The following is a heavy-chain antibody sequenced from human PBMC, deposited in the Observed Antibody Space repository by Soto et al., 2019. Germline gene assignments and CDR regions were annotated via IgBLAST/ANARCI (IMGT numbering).Heavy chain of an antibody. D-gene: IGHD6-19*01. Sequence: QVQLVESGGGVVQPGRSLRLSCAASGFTFSSYGMHWVRQAPGKGLERVAVISYDGSNKYYADSVKGRFTISRDKSKNTLYLQMNSLRAEDTAVYYCAKDSTGYSSGWYTDWGQGTLVTVSS. CDR1: GFTFSSYG. CDR3: AKDSTGYSSGWYTD. V-gene: IGHV3-30*18. CDR2: ISYDGSNK. J-gene: IGHJ4*02.